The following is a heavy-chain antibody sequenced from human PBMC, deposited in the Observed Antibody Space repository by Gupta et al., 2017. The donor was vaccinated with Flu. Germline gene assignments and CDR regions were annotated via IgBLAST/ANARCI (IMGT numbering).Heavy chain of an antibody. V-gene: IGHV3-23*01. CDR3: ASYYYDSGGISSDKKFAS. D-gene: IGHD3-22*01. CDR1: GFTFSSYA. J-gene: IGHJ4*02. CDR2: FMGSGGSK. Sequence: EVQLLESGGGLVQPGGSLRLSCAASGFTFSSYAMSWVRQAPGKGLEGVSVFMGSGGSKSSEASVKGRFTISRNNSKTPLYLQLTSLRAEERAVYSCASYYYDSGGISSDKKFASWGQGTLVPVP.